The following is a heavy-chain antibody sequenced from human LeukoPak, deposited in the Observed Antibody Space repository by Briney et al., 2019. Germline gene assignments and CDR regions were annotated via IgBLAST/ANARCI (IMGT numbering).Heavy chain of an antibody. J-gene: IGHJ6*03. V-gene: IGHV1-69*13. CDR3: ASGALVVPAAHAPYYYYYMDV. Sequence: ASVKVSCKASGGTFSSYAISWVRQAPGQGLEWMGGIIPIFGTANYAQKFQGRVTITADESTSTAYMELSSLRSEDTAVYYCASGALVVPAAHAPYYYYYMDVWGKGTTVTVSS. D-gene: IGHD2-2*01. CDR1: GGTFSSYA. CDR2: IIPIFGTA.